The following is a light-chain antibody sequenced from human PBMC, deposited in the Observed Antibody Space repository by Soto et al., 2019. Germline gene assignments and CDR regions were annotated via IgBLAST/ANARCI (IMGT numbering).Light chain of an antibody. J-gene: IGKJ1*01. CDR1: QDISNY. CDR2: DAS. CDR3: QQLGT. Sequence: DIQMTQSPSSLSASVGDRVTITCQASQDISNYLNWYQQKPGKAPKLLIYDASNLETGVPSRFSGSGSGTDFTFTISSLQPEDIATYYCQQLGTFGQGTKVVIK. V-gene: IGKV1-33*01.